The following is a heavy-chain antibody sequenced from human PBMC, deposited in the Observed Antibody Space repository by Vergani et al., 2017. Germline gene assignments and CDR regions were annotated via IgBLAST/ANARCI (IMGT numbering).Heavy chain of an antibody. CDR3: ARESRRDKQQLGI. V-gene: IGHV1-2*02. CDR1: GYTFTGYY. Sequence: QVQLVQSGAEVKKPGASVKVSCKASGYTFTGYYMHWVRQAPGQGLEWMGWINPNSGGTNYAQKFHGRVTMTRETPISTAYMELSRLRSDDTAVYYCARESRRDKQQLGIWGQGTLVTVSS. D-gene: IGHD6-13*01. J-gene: IGHJ4*02. CDR2: INPNSGGT.